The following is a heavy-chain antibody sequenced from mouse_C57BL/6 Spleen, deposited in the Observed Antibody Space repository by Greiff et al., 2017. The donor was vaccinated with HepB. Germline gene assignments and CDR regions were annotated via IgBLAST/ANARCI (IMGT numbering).Heavy chain of an antibody. V-gene: IGHV6-3*01. CDR1: GFTFSNYW. D-gene: IGHD4-1*02. J-gene: IGHJ4*01. CDR3: TGPSTGHAMDY. Sequence: EVKLMESGGGLVQPGGSMKLSCVASGFTFSNYWMNWVRQSPEKGLEWVAQIRLKSDNYATHYAESVKWRFTISRDDSKSSVYLQMNNLRAEDTGIYYCTGPSTGHAMDYWGQGTSVTVSS. CDR2: IRLKSDNYAT.